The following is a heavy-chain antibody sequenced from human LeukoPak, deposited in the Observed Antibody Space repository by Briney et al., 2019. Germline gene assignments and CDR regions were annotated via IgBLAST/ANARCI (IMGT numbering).Heavy chain of an antibody. CDR1: GGSISSDH. V-gene: IGHV4-4*07. D-gene: IGHD6-19*01. CDR2: VFGGGST. CDR3: AREMAGRGKFDY. J-gene: IGHJ4*02. Sequence: PSETLSLTCTVSGGSISSDHWNWIRQPAGKGLEWIGRVFGGGSTNHNPSLQSRVSMSVDTSKNQFSLHLNSVTAADTADYYCAREMAGRGKFDYWGQGILVTVSS.